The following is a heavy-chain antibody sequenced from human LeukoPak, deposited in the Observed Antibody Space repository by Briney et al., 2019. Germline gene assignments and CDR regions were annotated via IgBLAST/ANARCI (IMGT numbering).Heavy chain of an antibody. J-gene: IGHJ6*03. CDR1: GFTFSSYE. Sequence: PGGSPRLSCAASGFTFSSYEMNWVRQAPGKGLEWVSYISSSGSTIYYADSVKGRFTISRDNAKNSLCLQMNSLRAEDTAVYYCARCTYYYGSGSYLPYYYYYYYMDVWGKGTTVTISS. D-gene: IGHD3-10*01. V-gene: IGHV3-48*03. CDR3: ARCTYYYGSGSYLPYYYYYYYMDV. CDR2: ISSSGSTI.